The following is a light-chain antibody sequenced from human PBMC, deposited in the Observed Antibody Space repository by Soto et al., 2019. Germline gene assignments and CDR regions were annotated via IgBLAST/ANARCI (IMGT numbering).Light chain of an antibody. CDR3: QQYGRSLPIT. CDR1: QSVSSSY. J-gene: IGKJ5*01. CDR2: GAS. Sequence: EIVLTHSPATLSLSPCERATLSFSASQSVSSSYLAWYQQKPGQAPRLLIYGASSRATGIPDRFSGSGSGTDFTLTISRLEPEDFAVYYCQQYGRSLPITFGQGTRLEIK. V-gene: IGKV3-20*01.